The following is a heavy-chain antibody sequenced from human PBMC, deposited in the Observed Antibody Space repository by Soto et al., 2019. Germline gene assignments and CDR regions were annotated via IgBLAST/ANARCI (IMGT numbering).Heavy chain of an antibody. CDR3: ARERAGWFDP. CDR2: IIPIFGTA. J-gene: IGHJ5*02. Sequence: QVQLVQSGAEVKKPGASVKVSCKASGYTFTSYYMHWVRQAPGQGLEWMGGIIPIFGTANYAQKFQGRVTITADESTSTAYMELSSLRSEDTAVYYCARERAGWFDPWGQGTLVTVSS. CDR1: GYTFTSYY. V-gene: IGHV1-69*01.